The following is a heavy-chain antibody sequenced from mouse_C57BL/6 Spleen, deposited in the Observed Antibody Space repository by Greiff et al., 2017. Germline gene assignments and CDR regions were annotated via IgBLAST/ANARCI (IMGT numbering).Heavy chain of an antibody. J-gene: IGHJ4*01. CDR2: IYPGDGDT. Sequence: VKLVESGPELVKPGASVKISCKASGYAFSSSWLNWVKQRPGKGLAWIGRIYPGDGDTNYNGKFKGKATLTADKSSSTAYMQLSSLTSEYSSVYFCAALTGTEAMDYWGPRTSVTLSS. V-gene: IGHV1-82*01. D-gene: IGHD4-1*01. CDR1: GYAFSSSW. CDR3: AALTGTEAMDY.